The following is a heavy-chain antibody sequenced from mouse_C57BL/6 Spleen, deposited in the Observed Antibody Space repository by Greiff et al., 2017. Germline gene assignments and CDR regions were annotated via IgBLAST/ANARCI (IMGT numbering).Heavy chain of an antibody. J-gene: IGHJ1*03. V-gene: IGHV1-55*01. CDR2: IYPGSGST. D-gene: IGHD1-1*01. Sequence: VQLQQPGAELVKPGASVKMSCKASGYTFTSYWITWVKQRPGQGLEWIGDIYPGSGSTNYNEKFKSKATLTVDTSSSTAYMQLSSLTSEDSAVXYCARGGDYCGSSYWYFDVWGTGTTVTVSS. CDR1: GYTFTSYW. CDR3: ARGGDYCGSSYWYFDV.